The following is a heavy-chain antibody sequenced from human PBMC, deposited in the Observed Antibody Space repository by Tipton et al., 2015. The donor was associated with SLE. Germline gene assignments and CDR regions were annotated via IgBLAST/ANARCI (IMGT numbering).Heavy chain of an antibody. Sequence: SLRLSCAASGFTFDDYAMHWVRQAPGKGLEWVSGISWNSGSIGYADSVKGRFTISRDTAKSALFLQMNSLRPEDTAVYYCAREWYYGLDVWGQGTTVTVSS. CDR2: ISWNSGSI. CDR3: AREWYYGLDV. CDR1: GFTFDDYA. V-gene: IGHV3-9*01. J-gene: IGHJ6*02.